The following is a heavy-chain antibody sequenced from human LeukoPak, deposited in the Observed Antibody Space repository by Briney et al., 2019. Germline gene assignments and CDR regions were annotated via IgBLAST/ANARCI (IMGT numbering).Heavy chain of an antibody. V-gene: IGHV1-8*01. Sequence: ASVKVSCKASGYTFTSYDIHWVRQATGQGLEWMGWMNPNSGNTGYAQKFQGRVTMTRNTSISTAYMVLSSLGSEDTAVYYCARVREVGYSYGYGYWGQGTLVTVSS. J-gene: IGHJ4*02. CDR1: GYTFTSYD. CDR2: MNPNSGNT. D-gene: IGHD5-18*01. CDR3: ARVREVGYSYGYGY.